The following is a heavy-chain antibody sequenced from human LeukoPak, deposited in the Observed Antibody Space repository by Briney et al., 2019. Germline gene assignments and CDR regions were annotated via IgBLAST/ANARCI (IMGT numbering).Heavy chain of an antibody. CDR1: GGSISSGGYY. Sequence: SQTLSLTCTVSGGSISSGGYYWSWIRRHPGQGLEWIGYIYYSGSTYYNPSLKSRVTISVDTSKNQFSLKLSSVTAADTAVYYCARERPKGYGDYVGSWFDPWGQGTLVTVSS. V-gene: IGHV4-31*03. CDR3: ARERPKGYGDYVGSWFDP. CDR2: IYYSGST. D-gene: IGHD4-17*01. J-gene: IGHJ5*02.